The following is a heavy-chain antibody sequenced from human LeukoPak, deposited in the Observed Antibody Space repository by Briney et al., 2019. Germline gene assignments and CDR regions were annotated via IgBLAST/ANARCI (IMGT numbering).Heavy chain of an antibody. Sequence: SETLSLTCTVSGGSISSYYWSWIRQPPGKGLEWIGYIYYSGSTNYNPSLKSRVTISVDTSKNQFSLKLSSVTAADTAVYYCARLGGGRLPYYFDYWAQGTLVTVSS. V-gene: IGHV4-59*08. CDR3: ARLGGGRLPYYFDY. J-gene: IGHJ4*02. CDR2: IYYSGST. D-gene: IGHD3-16*01. CDR1: GGSISSYY.